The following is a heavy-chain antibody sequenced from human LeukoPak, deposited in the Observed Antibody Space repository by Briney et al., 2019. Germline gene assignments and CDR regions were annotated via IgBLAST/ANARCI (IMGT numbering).Heavy chain of an antibody. CDR2: MNPNSGNT. Sequence: ASVKVSCKASGYTFTSYDINWVRQATGQGLEWMGWMNPNSGNTGYAQKFQGRVTMTRNTSISTAYMELSSLRSEDTAVYYCASGVGLSGYYYYYMDVWGKGTTVTISS. D-gene: IGHD1-26*01. J-gene: IGHJ6*03. CDR3: ASGVGLSGYYYYYMDV. V-gene: IGHV1-8*01. CDR1: GYTFTSYD.